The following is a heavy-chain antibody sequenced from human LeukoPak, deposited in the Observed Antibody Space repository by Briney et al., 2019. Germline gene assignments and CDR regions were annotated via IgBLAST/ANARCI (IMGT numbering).Heavy chain of an antibody. D-gene: IGHD3-22*01. J-gene: IGHJ4*02. Sequence: LAGGSLRLSCAASGFTFSSYAMSWVRQAPGKGLEWVSAISGSGGSTYYADSVKGRFTISRDNSKNTLYLQMNSLRADDTAVYYCAKVKASTYYYSYFDSWGQGTLVTVSS. CDR3: AKVKASTYYYSYFDS. CDR1: GFTFSSYA. CDR2: ISGSGGST. V-gene: IGHV3-23*01.